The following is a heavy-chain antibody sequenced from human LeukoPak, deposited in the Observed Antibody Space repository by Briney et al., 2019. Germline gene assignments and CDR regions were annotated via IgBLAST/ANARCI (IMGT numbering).Heavy chain of an antibody. CDR1: GGSFSGYY. CDR3: AREGYYYDSSGPIDS. V-gene: IGHV4-34*09. Sequence: PSETLSLTCAVYGGSFSGYYWSWIRQPPGKGLEWIGEINHSGSTNYNPSLKSRITISVDTSKNQFSLKLNSVTAADTAVYYCAREGYYYDSSGPIDSWGQGTLVTVSS. D-gene: IGHD3-22*01. J-gene: IGHJ4*02. CDR2: INHSGST.